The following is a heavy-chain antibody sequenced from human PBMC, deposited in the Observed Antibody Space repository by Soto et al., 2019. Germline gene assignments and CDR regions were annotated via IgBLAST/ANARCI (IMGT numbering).Heavy chain of an antibody. V-gene: IGHV3-48*04. J-gene: IGHJ3*01. CDR2: ISRSSSTI. CDR3: ARGDRGAFDL. D-gene: IGHD2-21*02. Sequence: GGSLRLSCVASGFTLSRYSMNWVRQAPGKGLEWVSYISRSSSTIYYADSVKGRFTISRDNAKNTLYLQMNSLRAEDTAVYYCARGDRGAFDLWGQGTMVTVSS. CDR1: GFTLSRYS.